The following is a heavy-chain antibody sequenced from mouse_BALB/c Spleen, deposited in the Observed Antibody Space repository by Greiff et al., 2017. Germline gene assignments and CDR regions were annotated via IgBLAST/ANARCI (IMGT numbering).Heavy chain of an antibody. CDR3: ARSDYYGSRDY. Sequence: QVQLKQSGAELARPGASVKMSCKASGYTFTSYTMHWVKQRPGQGLEWIGYINPSSGYTNYNQKFKDKATLTADKSSSTAYMQLSSLTSEDSAVYYCARSDYYGSRDYWGQGTTLTVSS. CDR1: GYTFTSYT. V-gene: IGHV1-4*01. D-gene: IGHD1-1*01. J-gene: IGHJ2*01. CDR2: INPSSGYT.